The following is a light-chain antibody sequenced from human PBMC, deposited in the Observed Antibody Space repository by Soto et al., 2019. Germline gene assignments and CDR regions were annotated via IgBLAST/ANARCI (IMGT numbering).Light chain of an antibody. CDR1: QSVNSF. Sequence: EIVLTQSPATLSLSPGERATLSCRASQSVNSFLAWYQQKPGLAPRLLIYDASTRATGIPARFSGSGSGTDFTLTISSLEPEDFAVYYCQHRYIWPVSFGQGTRL. CDR3: QHRYIWPVS. CDR2: DAS. V-gene: IGKV3-11*01. J-gene: IGKJ5*01.